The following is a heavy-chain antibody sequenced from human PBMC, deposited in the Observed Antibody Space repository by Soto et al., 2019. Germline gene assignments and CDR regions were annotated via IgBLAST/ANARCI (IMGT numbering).Heavy chain of an antibody. CDR3: ARVRDAMESLARGPSRFDP. D-gene: IGHD2-2*01. Sequence: ASVKVSCKASGGTFSSYAISWVRQAPGQGLEWMGGIIPIFGTANYAQKFQGRVTITADESTSTAYMELSSLRSEDTAVYYCARVRDAMESLARGPSRFDPWGQGTLVTVSS. CDR2: IIPIFGTA. CDR1: GGTFSSYA. J-gene: IGHJ5*02. V-gene: IGHV1-69*13.